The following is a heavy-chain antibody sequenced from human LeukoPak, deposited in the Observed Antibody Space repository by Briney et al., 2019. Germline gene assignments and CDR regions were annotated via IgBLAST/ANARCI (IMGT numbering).Heavy chain of an antibody. D-gene: IGHD2/OR15-2a*01. J-gene: IGHJ4*02. CDR3: VRAGHNRCYPHSDY. CDR1: GDSITSYY. V-gene: IGHV4-59*01. CDR2: VYYNGYT. Sequence: SETLSLTCTVSGDSITSYYWSWMRQPPGKRLEWVGCVYYNGYTNYNPSLKSRMSMSVDISRNQVSLKLNSVTAADAAVYYCVRAGHNRCYPHSDYWGQGTLVTVSA.